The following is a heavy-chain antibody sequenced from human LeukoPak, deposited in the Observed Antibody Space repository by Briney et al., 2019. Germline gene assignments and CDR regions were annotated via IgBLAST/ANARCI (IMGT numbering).Heavy chain of an antibody. D-gene: IGHD1-14*01. CDR2: IYTSGST. Sequence: SETPSLTCTVSGGSISSYYWSWIRQPAGKGLEWIGRIYTSGSTIYNPSLKSRVTMSVDTSKNQFSLKLSSVTAADTAVYYCARGRYESTRLSAYYYYYMDVWGKGTTVTVSS. CDR3: ARGRYESTRLSAYYYYYMDV. CDR1: GGSISSYY. V-gene: IGHV4-4*07. J-gene: IGHJ6*03.